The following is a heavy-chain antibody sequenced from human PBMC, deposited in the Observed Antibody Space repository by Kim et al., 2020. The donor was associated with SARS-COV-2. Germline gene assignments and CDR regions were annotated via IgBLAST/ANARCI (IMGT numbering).Heavy chain of an antibody. CDR2: ISSSSSTI. CDR1: GFTFSSYS. J-gene: IGHJ4*02. Sequence: GGSLRLSCAASGFTFSSYSMNWVRQAPGKGLEWVSYISSSSSTIYYADSVKGRFTISRDNAKNSLYLQMNSLRDEDTAVYYCASDYYDSSGYYQDYWGQGTLVTVSS. V-gene: IGHV3-48*02. D-gene: IGHD3-22*01. CDR3: ASDYYDSSGYYQDY.